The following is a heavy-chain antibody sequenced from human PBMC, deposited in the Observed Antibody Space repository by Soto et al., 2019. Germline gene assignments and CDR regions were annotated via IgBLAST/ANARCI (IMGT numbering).Heavy chain of an antibody. J-gene: IGHJ4*02. CDR3: ERQRTSVGTEAYFDM. D-gene: IGHD1-26*01. CDR2: IYYSGST. V-gene: IGHV4-39*01. Sequence: LSITCTVTRDTISSRSYYWGWIRQPPGKGREWIGSIYYSGSTYNNPSLRSRVSMSIDTSKDQFSLKLRSVTAADTALYFCERQRTSVGTEAYFDMWGPGSLVTGSS. CDR1: RDTISSRSYY.